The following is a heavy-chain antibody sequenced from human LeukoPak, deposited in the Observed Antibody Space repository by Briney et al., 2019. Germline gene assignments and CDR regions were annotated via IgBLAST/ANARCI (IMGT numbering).Heavy chain of an antibody. D-gene: IGHD1-1*01. Sequence: SETLSLTCTVSGGSISSSSYYWGWIRQPPGKGLEWIGSIYYRGSTYYNPSLKSRVTISIDTSKNQFSLKLSSVTAADTAVFYCARLGTGTGIDYWGQGTLVTVSS. CDR1: GGSISSSSYY. V-gene: IGHV4-39*01. J-gene: IGHJ4*02. CDR2: IYYRGST. CDR3: ARLGTGTGIDY.